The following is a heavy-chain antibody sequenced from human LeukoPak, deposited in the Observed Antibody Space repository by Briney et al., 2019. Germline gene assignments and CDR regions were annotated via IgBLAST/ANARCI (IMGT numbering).Heavy chain of an antibody. CDR1: GFTFSNYG. CDR3: ARVPGDY. Sequence: PGGSLRLSCAASGFTFSNYGMNWVRQAPGKRLEWVSYISSSSDSIYYADSVKGRFTISRDNAENSLYLQMNSLRAEDTAVYYCARVPGDYWGQGTLVTVSS. J-gene: IGHJ4*02. V-gene: IGHV3-48*01. CDR2: ISSSSDSI.